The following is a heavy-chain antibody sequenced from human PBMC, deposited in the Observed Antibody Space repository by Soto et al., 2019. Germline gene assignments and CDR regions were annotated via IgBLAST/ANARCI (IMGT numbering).Heavy chain of an antibody. D-gene: IGHD3-22*01. CDR3: ARSPPGGYHYYYGLDV. J-gene: IGHJ6*02. Sequence: GGSLRLSCAASGFTFSSYDMHWVRQATGKGLEWVSAIGTAGDTYYPGSVKGRFTISRENAKNSSYLQMNSLRAGDTAVYYCARSPPGGYHYYYGLDVWGQGTTVTVSS. CDR2: IGTAGDT. CDR1: GFTFSSYD. V-gene: IGHV3-13*04.